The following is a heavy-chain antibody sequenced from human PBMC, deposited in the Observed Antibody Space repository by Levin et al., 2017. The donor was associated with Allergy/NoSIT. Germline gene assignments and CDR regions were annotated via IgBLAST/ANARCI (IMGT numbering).Heavy chain of an antibody. Sequence: TSETLSLTCSVSGGSISYYYWSWIRQPPGNGLEWIGYIYYSWSTNYNPSLKSRVTISVDTSKNQLSLRLSSVTAADTAVYYCAREPFAPEYCSGGSCYFFDYWGQGTLVTVSS. J-gene: IGHJ4*02. CDR3: AREPFAPEYCSGGSCYFFDY. CDR1: GGSISYYY. V-gene: IGHV4-59*01. CDR2: IYYSWST. D-gene: IGHD2-15*01.